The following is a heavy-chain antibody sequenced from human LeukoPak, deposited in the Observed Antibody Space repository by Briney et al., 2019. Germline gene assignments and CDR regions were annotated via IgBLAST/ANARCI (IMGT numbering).Heavy chain of an antibody. J-gene: IGHJ3*02. CDR2: IIPIFGTA. Sequence: ASVKVSCKASGGTFSSYAISWVRQAPGQGLEWMGGIIPIFGTANYAQRFQGRVTITADESTSTAYMELSSLRSEDTAVYYCARDPGIREAFDIWGQGTMVTVSS. D-gene: IGHD1-26*01. CDR1: GGTFSSYA. V-gene: IGHV1-69*13. CDR3: ARDPGIREAFDI.